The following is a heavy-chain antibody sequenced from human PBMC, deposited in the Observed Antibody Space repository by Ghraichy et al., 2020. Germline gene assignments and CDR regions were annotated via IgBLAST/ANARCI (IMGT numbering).Heavy chain of an antibody. V-gene: IGHV4-59*01. D-gene: IGHD2-15*01. CDR1: GDSLNNYY. CDR3: ARDQEWRASGPGFDP. CDR2: IYHNGRT. J-gene: IGHJ5*02. Sequence: SETLSLTCTVSGDSLNNYYWSWIRQAPGKGLEWIGSIYHNGRTKYNPSLKSRVTMSVDTSKNQFSLSLTSVTAADTAVFYCARDQEWRASGPGFDPWGQGTLVSVSP.